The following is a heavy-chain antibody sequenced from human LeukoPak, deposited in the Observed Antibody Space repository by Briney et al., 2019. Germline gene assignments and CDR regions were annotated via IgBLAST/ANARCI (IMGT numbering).Heavy chain of an antibody. Sequence: GGSLRLSCTASGFAFDEQGMSWVRQVPGKGLEWVSGINWSGGSTGYADPLRGRFTISRDNAKNSLYLQMDSLRAEDTALYYCARAPITSPFYFDYWGQGTLVTVSS. CDR1: GFAFDEQG. V-gene: IGHV3-20*04. CDR2: INWSGGST. D-gene: IGHD2-2*01. J-gene: IGHJ4*02. CDR3: ARAPITSPFYFDY.